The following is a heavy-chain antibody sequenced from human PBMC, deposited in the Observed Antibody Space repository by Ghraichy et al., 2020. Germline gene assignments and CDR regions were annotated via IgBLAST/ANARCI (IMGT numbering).Heavy chain of an antibody. CDR3: ARGFYCSGGSCYSEHYFDY. Sequence: ASVKVSCKASGYTFISYVMHWVRQAPGQRLEWMGWINAGNGNTKYSQKFQGRVTITRDTSASTAYMELSSLRSEDTAVYYCARGFYCSGGSCYSEHYFDYWGQGTLVTVSS. D-gene: IGHD2-15*01. CDR1: GYTFISYV. V-gene: IGHV1-3*01. CDR2: INAGNGNT. J-gene: IGHJ4*02.